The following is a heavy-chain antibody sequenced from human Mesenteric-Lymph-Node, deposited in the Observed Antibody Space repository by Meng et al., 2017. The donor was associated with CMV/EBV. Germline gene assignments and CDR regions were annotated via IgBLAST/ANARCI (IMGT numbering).Heavy chain of an antibody. V-gene: IGHV4-31*03. J-gene: IGHJ1*01. CDR3: ARVRRRYCSSTSCYHAEYFQH. Sequence: LRLSCTVSGGSISSGGYYWSWFRQHPGKGLEWIGYIHYSGSAYYNPSLKGRGSISIDTSTNQFSLKLSSVTAADTAVYYCARVRRRYCSSTSCYHAEYFQHWGQGTLVTVSS. CDR2: IHYSGSA. CDR1: GGSISSGGYY. D-gene: IGHD2-2*01.